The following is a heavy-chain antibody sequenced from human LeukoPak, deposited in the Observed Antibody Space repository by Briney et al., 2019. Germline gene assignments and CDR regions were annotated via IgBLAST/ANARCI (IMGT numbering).Heavy chain of an antibody. J-gene: IGHJ4*02. CDR1: GFTFSSYS. D-gene: IGHD3-10*01. CDR2: ISSSSSYI. CDR3: AREGYYYGSGSSYFDY. V-gene: IGHV3-21*01. Sequence: PGGSLRLSCAASGFTFSSYSMNWVRQAPGKGLEWVSSISSSSSYIHYADSVKGRFTISRDNAKNSLYLQMNSLRAEDTAVYHCAREGYYYGSGSSYFDYWGQGTLVTVSS.